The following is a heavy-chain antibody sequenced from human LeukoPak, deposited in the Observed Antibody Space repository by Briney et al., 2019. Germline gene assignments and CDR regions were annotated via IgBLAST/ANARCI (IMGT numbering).Heavy chain of an antibody. Sequence: GGSLRLSCAASGFTFSSYAMSWVRQAPGKGLEWVSAISGSGGSTYYADSVKGRFTISRDNSKNTLYLQMNSLRAADTAVYYCARWVLPGNYYGMDVWGQGTTVTVSS. V-gene: IGHV3-23*01. CDR1: GFTFSSYA. CDR3: ARWVLPGNYYGMDV. CDR2: ISGSGGST. J-gene: IGHJ6*02. D-gene: IGHD3-10*01.